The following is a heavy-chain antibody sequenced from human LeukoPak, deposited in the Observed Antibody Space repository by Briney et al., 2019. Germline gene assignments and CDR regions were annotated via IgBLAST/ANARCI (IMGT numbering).Heavy chain of an antibody. Sequence: SETLSLTCTVPGGSISSYYWSWIRQPPGKGLEWIGYIYYSGSTNYNPSLKSRVTISVDTSKNQFSLKLSSVTAADTAVYYCARAPVLIFGVDRGHFDYWGQGTLVTVSS. CDR1: GGSISSYY. CDR3: ARAPVLIFGVDRGHFDY. CDR2: IYYSGST. J-gene: IGHJ4*02. D-gene: IGHD3-3*01. V-gene: IGHV4-59*01.